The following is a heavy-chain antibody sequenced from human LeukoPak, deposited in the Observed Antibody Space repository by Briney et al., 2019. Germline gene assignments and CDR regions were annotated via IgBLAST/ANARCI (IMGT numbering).Heavy chain of an antibody. CDR3: ARFTDYYDRSGFYPTLIHF. CDR1: GGSFSGYY. D-gene: IGHD3-22*01. Sequence: KPSETLSLTCAVYGGSFSGYYWSWIRQPPGKGLEWIGEINHSGSTNYNPSLKSRVTISVDTSKNQFSLKLSPVTAADTGVYYRARFTDYYDRSGFYPTLIHFWGQGTLVTVPS. J-gene: IGHJ4*02. V-gene: IGHV4-34*01. CDR2: INHSGST.